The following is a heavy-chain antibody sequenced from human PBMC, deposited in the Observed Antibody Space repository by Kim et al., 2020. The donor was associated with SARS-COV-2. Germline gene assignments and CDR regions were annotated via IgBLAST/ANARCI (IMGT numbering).Heavy chain of an antibody. D-gene: IGHD1-26*01. V-gene: IGHV4-59*01. CDR2: IHYSGGT. Sequence: SETLSLTCSVSDGGSISSYYWSWIRQPPGKGLEWIGNIHYSGGTNYNPSLKSRATISVDTSKNQLSLKLSSVTAADTAVYYCARDRSWTSTGTYYYFDYWGQGTLVTVSS. CDR1: DGGSISSYY. CDR3: ARDRSWTSTGTYYYFDY. J-gene: IGHJ4*02.